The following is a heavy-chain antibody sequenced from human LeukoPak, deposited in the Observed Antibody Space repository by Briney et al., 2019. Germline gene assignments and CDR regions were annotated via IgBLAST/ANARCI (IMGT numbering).Heavy chain of an antibody. CDR3: AKDTSRTAQYDFPNWFDP. Sequence: GGSLRLSCAASGFTFSSYAMSWVRQAPGKGLEWVSAISGSGGSTYYADSVKGRFTISRDNSKSTLYLQMNSLRAEDTAVYYCAKDTSRTAQYDFPNWFDPWGQGTLVTVSS. CDR2: ISGSGGST. V-gene: IGHV3-23*01. CDR1: GFTFSSYA. J-gene: IGHJ5*02. D-gene: IGHD3-3*01.